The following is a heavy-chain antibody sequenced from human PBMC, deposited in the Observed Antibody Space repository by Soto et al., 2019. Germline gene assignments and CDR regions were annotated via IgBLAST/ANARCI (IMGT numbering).Heavy chain of an antibody. CDR3: ARERGWESPTDY. Sequence: EVQLVESGGGLVQPGGSLRLSCAASGFTFSNYWMNWVRQAPGKGLEWVANIKPDGSITYYLDSVKGRLTISRDNAKNSLFLQMNSLRAADTAVYYCARERGWESPTDYWGLGTLVTVSS. CDR2: IKPDGSIT. CDR1: GFTFSNYW. J-gene: IGHJ4*02. V-gene: IGHV3-7*04. D-gene: IGHD1-26*01.